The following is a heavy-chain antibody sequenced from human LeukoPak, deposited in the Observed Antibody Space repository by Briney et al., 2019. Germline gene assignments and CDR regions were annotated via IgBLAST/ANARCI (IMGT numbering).Heavy chain of an antibody. J-gene: IGHJ4*02. CDR1: GLTFSSYA. D-gene: IGHD4-17*01. CDR3: AKDRGPYGDYYFDY. CDR2: ISGSGGST. Sequence: GGSLRLSCAASGLTFSSYAMRWVRQAPGKGLEWVSAISGSGGSTYYADSVKGRFTISSDNSKKTLYLQMNSLRAEDTAVFYCAKDRGPYGDYYFDYWGQGTLVTVSS. V-gene: IGHV3-23*01.